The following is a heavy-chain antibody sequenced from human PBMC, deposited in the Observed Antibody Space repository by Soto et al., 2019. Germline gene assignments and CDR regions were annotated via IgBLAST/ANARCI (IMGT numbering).Heavy chain of an antibody. V-gene: IGHV4-61*01. CDR3: ARGYSPAYYYYYGMDV. D-gene: IGHD5-18*01. J-gene: IGHJ6*02. Sequence: SETLSLTCTVSGGSVSSGSYYWSWIRQPPGKGLEWIGYIYYSGSTNYNPSLKSRVTISVDTSKNQFSLKLSSVTAADTAVYYCARGYSPAYYYYYGMDVWGQGTTVTVSS. CDR1: GGSVSSGSYY. CDR2: IYYSGST.